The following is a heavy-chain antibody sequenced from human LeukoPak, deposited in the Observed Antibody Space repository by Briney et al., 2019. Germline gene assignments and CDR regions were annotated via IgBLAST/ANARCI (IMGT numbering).Heavy chain of an antibody. CDR1: GYTFTSYA. CDR3: ARGPPEGGYAFDY. CDR2: INAGNGNT. J-gene: IGHJ4*02. D-gene: IGHD5-12*01. V-gene: IGHV1-3*01. Sequence: ASVKVSCKASGYTFTSYAMHWVRQAPGQRLEWMGWINAGNGNTKYSQKFQGRVTITRDTSASTAYMELSSLRSEDTAVYYCARGPPEGGYAFDYWGQGTLVTVSS.